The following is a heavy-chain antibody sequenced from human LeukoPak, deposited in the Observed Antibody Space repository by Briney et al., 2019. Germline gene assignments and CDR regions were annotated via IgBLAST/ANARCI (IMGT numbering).Heavy chain of an antibody. V-gene: IGHV4-59*08. CDR2: GHYSGNT. D-gene: IGHD3-10*01. Sequence: PSETLSLTCTVSGTSSTSYYWNWIRQAPGQGPEWIGYGHYSGNTKYNPPLKSRVTISVDTSKNQFSLRLSSVTAADPVVYFSARWASHNRAFDLWGQGTLVTVSS. CDR3: ARWASHNRAFDL. CDR1: GTSSTSYY. J-gene: IGHJ4*02.